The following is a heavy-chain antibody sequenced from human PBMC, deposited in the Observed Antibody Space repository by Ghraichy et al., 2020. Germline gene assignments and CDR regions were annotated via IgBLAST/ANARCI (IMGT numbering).Heavy chain of an antibody. J-gene: IGHJ4*02. CDR2: ISSDGRST. D-gene: IGHD4-23*01. V-gene: IGHV3-74*01. CDR1: GFTINNYW. CDR3: ARDPDYRGYSYFEV. Sequence: GGSLRLSCTASGFTINNYWMHWVRQAPGKGLVWVSRISSDGRSTAYADSVKGRFTISRDNAKNTLYLQVNSLRADDTAVYYCARDPDYRGYSYFEVWGQGTLVTVSS.